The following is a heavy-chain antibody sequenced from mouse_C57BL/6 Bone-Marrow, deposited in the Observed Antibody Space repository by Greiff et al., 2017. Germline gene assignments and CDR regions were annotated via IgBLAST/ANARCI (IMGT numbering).Heavy chain of an antibody. CDR1: EYEFPSHD. Sequence: EVKLMESGGGLVQPGESLKLSCESNEYEFPSHDMSWVRKTPEKRLELVAAINSDGGSTYYPDTMERRFIISRDNTKKTLYLQMSSLRSEDTALYYCARHEEQLRLRDYYAMDYWGQGTSVTVSS. V-gene: IGHV5-2*01. D-gene: IGHD3-2*02. CDR2: INSDGGST. CDR3: ARHEEQLRLRDYYAMDY. J-gene: IGHJ4*01.